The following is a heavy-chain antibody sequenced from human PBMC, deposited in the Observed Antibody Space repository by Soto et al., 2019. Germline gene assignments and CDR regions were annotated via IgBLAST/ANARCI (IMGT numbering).Heavy chain of an antibody. D-gene: IGHD3-3*01. V-gene: IGHV1-18*01. J-gene: IGHJ6*03. CDR2: ISAYNGNT. Sequence: APVKVSCEASGYTFTSYGLSWVRQAPGQGPEWLGWISAYNGNTNYAQKLQGSVTMTTDTSRSTGYMELSSLRSDDTAVYYCAVSKSSRITILAVVNYYMDVPGKWTTVTVPS. CDR1: GYTFTSYG. CDR3: AVSKSSRITILAVVNYYMDV.